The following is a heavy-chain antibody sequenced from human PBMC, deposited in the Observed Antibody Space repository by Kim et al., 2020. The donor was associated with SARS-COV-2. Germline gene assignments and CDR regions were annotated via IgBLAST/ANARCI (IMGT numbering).Heavy chain of an antibody. D-gene: IGHD2-8*01. Sequence: KSRVTISVDTSKNQFSLKLSSVTAADTAVYYCARGGVMVAGVYYYYGMDVWGQGTTVTVSS. V-gene: IGHV4-59*09. J-gene: IGHJ6*02. CDR3: ARGGVMVAGVYYYYGMDV.